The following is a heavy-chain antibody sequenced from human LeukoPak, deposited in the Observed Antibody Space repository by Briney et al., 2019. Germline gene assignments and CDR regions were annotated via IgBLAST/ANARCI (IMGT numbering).Heavy chain of an antibody. D-gene: IGHD1-26*01. Sequence: SQTLSLTRGVSGGSITTTNYWSWVRQPPGGGLEWIGEISLAGRTRYNPSLKSRVNISIDESKNHLYLNLASVTAADTAVYYCSRESGPFCPFGHWGQGTLVGVTS. CDR1: GGSITTTNY. V-gene: IGHV4-4*02. CDR2: ISLAGRT. J-gene: IGHJ4*02. CDR3: SRESGPFCPFGH.